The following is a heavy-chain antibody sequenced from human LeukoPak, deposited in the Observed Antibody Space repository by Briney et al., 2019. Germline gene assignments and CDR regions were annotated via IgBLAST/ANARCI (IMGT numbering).Heavy chain of an antibody. D-gene: IGHD3-10*01. CDR1: GFTFSSYG. V-gene: IGHV3-30*18. CDR2: ISYDGSNK. J-gene: IGHJ4*02. CDR3: AKSRRLWFFDY. Sequence: PGGSLRLSCAASGFTFSSYGMHWVRQAPGKGLEWVAVISYDGSNKYYADSVKGRFTISRDNSKNTLYLQMNSLRAEDTAVYYCAKSRRLWFFDYWGQGTLVTVSS.